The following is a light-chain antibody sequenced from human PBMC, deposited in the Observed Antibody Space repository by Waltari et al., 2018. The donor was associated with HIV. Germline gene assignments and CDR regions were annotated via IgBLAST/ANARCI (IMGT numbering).Light chain of an antibody. CDR3: LSADTSVTWV. V-gene: IGLV3-25*03. J-gene: IGLJ3*02. CDR1: AVPKQY. Sequence: SYELTQPPSVSVSPGQTARITCSGDAVPKQYAYWYQQKPGQAPVLVIYKDTERPSGIPERFSGSSSGTTVTLTISGVQAEDDADYYCLSADTSVTWVFGGGTKLTV. CDR2: KDT.